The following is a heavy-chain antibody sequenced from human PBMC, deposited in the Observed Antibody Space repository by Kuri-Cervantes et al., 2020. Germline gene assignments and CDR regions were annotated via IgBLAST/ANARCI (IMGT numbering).Heavy chain of an antibody. CDR1: GFTFSSYA. Sequence: GESLKISCAASGFTFSSYAMHWVRQAPGKGLEWVAVISYDGSNKYYADSVKGRFTISRDNSKNTLYLQMNSLRAEDTAVYYCARDRVVPAATVYYYYGMDVWGQGTTVTVSS. J-gene: IGHJ6*02. V-gene: IGHV3-30-3*01. D-gene: IGHD2-2*01. CDR3: ARDRVVPAATVYYYYGMDV. CDR2: ISYDGSNK.